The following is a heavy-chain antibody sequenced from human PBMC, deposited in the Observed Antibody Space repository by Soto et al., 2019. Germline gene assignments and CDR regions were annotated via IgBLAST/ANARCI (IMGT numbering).Heavy chain of an antibody. CDR1: GFNVRNNY. CDR3: ARDSGLSAFDV. Sequence: EVQLVESGGGWVRPGESLRLSCAASGFNVRNNYMSWVRQAPGKGLEWVSLIQNSGSTFYADSVKGRITVSRDNSKNILYLQMNSLRAEDTAVYYCARDSGLSAFDVWGQWTIVTVSS. J-gene: IGHJ3*01. D-gene: IGHD3-10*01. CDR2: IQNSGST. V-gene: IGHV3-66*01.